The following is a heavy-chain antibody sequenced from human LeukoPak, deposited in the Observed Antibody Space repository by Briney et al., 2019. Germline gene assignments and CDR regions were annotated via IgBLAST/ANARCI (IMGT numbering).Heavy chain of an antibody. Sequence: SGPTLVKPTQTLTLTCTFSGFSLSTSGVGVGWIRQPPGKALEWLALIYWNDDKRYSPSLKSRLTITKDTSKNQVVLTMTNMDPEDTATYYSAHIDYGDYGVGYYYYYMDVWGKGTTVTVSS. J-gene: IGHJ6*03. CDR2: IYWNDDK. CDR1: GFSLSTSGVG. D-gene: IGHD4-17*01. CDR3: AHIDYGDYGVGYYYYYMDV. V-gene: IGHV2-5*01.